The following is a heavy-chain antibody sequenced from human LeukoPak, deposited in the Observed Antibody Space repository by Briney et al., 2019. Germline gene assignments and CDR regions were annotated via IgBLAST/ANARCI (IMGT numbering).Heavy chain of an antibody. J-gene: IGHJ3*02. D-gene: IGHD2-15*01. CDR3: ARGQVVVVAATAFDI. CDR2: ISSNGGST. CDR1: GSTFSSYA. Sequence: PGGSLRLSCAASGSTFSSYAMHWVRQAPGKGLEYVSAISSNGGSTYYANSVKGRFTISRDNSKNTLYLQMGSLRAEDMAVYYCARGQVVVVAATAFDIWGQGTMVTVSS. V-gene: IGHV3-64*01.